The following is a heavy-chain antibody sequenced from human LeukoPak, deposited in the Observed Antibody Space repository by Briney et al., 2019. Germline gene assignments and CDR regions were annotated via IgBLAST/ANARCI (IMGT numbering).Heavy chain of an antibody. D-gene: IGHD1-1*01. V-gene: IGHV5-51*01. CDR3: ARHETGPYFDY. Sequence: GESLKISCKGFGYSFTSYWIGWVRQMPGKGLECMGIIYPGDSDTRYSPSFQGQATISADKSISTAYLQWSSLKASDTAMYYCARHETGPYFDYWGQGTLVTVSS. CDR2: IYPGDSDT. J-gene: IGHJ4*02. CDR1: GYSFTSYW.